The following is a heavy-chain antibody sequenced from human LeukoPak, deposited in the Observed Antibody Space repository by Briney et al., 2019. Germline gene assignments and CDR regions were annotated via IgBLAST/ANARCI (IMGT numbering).Heavy chain of an antibody. CDR2: ISSSSSNI. J-gene: IGHJ4*02. V-gene: IGHV3-21*01. CDR3: ARGKTVAGTTRYDY. Sequence: GGSLRLSCAASGFTFSSYSMNWVRQAPGKGLEWVSSISSSSSNIYYADSVKGRFTISRDNAKNSLYLQMNSLRVEDTAVYYCARGKTVAGTTRYDYWGQGTLVTVSS. D-gene: IGHD6-19*01. CDR1: GFTFSSYS.